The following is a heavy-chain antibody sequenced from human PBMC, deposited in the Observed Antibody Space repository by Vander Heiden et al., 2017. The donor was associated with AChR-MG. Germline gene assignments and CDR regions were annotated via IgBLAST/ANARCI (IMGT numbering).Heavy chain of an antibody. Sequence: QVQLVQSGAEVKKPGSSVKVSCKASGGTFSSYALSWVRQAPGQGLKWMGGIIPIFGTANYAQKVQGRVTITADESTSTAYMELSSMRSEDTAVYYFARSYISGPLPFDYWGQGTLVTVSS. CDR3: ARSYISGPLPFDY. V-gene: IGHV1-69*01. CDR2: IIPIFGTA. D-gene: IGHD6-19*01. CDR1: GGTFSSYA. J-gene: IGHJ4*02.